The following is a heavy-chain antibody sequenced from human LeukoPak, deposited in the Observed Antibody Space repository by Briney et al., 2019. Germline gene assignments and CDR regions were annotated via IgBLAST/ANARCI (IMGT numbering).Heavy chain of an antibody. D-gene: IGHD2-2*01. CDR1: GFTFSRYG. CDR3: AKDNGYVYYYYGMDV. J-gene: IGHJ6*02. Sequence: GRSLRLSCAASGFTFSRYGMHWVRQAPGKGLEWVAVISYDGSNKYYADSVKGRFTISRDNSKNTLYLQMNSLRAEDTAVYYCAKDNGYVYYYYGMDVWGQGTTVTVSS. CDR2: ISYDGSNK. V-gene: IGHV3-30*18.